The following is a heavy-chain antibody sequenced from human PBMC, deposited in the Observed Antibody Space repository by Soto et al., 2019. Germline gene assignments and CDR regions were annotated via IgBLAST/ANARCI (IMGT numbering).Heavy chain of an antibody. CDR2: IYHSGST. V-gene: IGHV4-4*02. J-gene: IGHJ6*02. D-gene: IGHD1-1*01. CDR3: ARGERGNWNDYYYYGMDV. Sequence: SETLSLTCAVSGGSISSSNWWSWVRQPPGKGLEWIGEIYHSGSTNYNPSLKSRVTISVDKSKNQFSLKLSSVTAADTAVYYCARGERGNWNDYYYYGMDVWGQGTTVTVSS. CDR1: GGSISSSNW.